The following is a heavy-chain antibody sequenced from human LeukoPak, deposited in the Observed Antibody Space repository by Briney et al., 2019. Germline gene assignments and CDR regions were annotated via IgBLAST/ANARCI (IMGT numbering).Heavy chain of an antibody. CDR1: GFTFSSHW. J-gene: IGHJ4*02. V-gene: IGHV3-7*01. Sequence: PGRSLRLSCVASGFTFSSHWMSWVRQAPGKGLEWVANINQGGSVKHYVDSVKGRFTISRDNAQNSLYLQMNSLRAEDTAVYYCARDRTADGLYFDYWGQGTLVTVSS. D-gene: IGHD6-13*01. CDR3: ARDRTADGLYFDY. CDR2: INQGGSVK.